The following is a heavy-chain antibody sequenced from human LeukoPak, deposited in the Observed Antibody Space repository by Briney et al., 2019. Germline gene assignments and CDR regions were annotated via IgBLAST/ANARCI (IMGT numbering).Heavy chain of an antibody. CDR2: ILHSGST. Sequence: SETLSLTCAVSGGSLSTSDWWTWVRQPPGKGLEWIGEILHSGSTNYNPSLKSRVTISLDKSKSQFSLKLTSVTAADTAVYYCARNGGNSDFDYWGQGILVTVSS. V-gene: IGHV4-4*02. J-gene: IGHJ4*02. CDR3: ARNGGNSDFDY. CDR1: GGSLSTSDW. D-gene: IGHD4-23*01.